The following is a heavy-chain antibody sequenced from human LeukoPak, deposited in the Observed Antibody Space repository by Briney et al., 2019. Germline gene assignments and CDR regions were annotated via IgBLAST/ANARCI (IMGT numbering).Heavy chain of an antibody. V-gene: IGHV1-18*01. CDR3: ARGVAARRSYYYYYYMDV. CDR2: ISAYNGNT. J-gene: IGHJ6*03. Sequence: ASVKVSCKASGYTFTSYGISWVRQAPGQGLEWMGWISAYNGNTNYAQKLQGRVTMTTDTSTSTAYMELRSLRSDDTAVYYCARGVAARRSYYYYYYMDVWGKGTTVTVSS. CDR1: GYTFTSYG. D-gene: IGHD6-6*01.